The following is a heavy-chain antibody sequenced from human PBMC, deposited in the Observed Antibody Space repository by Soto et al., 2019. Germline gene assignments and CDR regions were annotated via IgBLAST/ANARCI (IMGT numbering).Heavy chain of an antibody. CDR2: IYYSGST. CDR3: ARRSSGPYYYGMDV. Sequence: SETLSLTCTVSGGSISSSSYYWGWIRQPPGKGLEWIGSIYYSGSTYYNPSLKSRVTISVDTSKNQFSLKLSSVTAADTAVYYCARRSSGPYYYGMDVWVQGTTVTVSS. D-gene: IGHD6-19*01. J-gene: IGHJ6*02. CDR1: GGSISSSSYY. V-gene: IGHV4-39*01.